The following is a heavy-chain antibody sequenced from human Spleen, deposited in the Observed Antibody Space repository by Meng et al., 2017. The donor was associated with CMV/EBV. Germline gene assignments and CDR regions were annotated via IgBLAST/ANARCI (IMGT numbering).Heavy chain of an antibody. CDR3: AKDPTLYSNYASSWFDP. V-gene: IGHV1-18*01. Sequence: ASVKVSCKASGYTFTIYGISWARQAPGQGLEWMGWVSTHTTNTHYAEYLQGRVTMTTDTSTNTVYLELRSLRSDDTAVYYCAKDPTLYSNYASSWFDPWGQGTLVTVSS. CDR2: VSTHTTNT. CDR1: GYTFTIYG. D-gene: IGHD4-11*01. J-gene: IGHJ5*02.